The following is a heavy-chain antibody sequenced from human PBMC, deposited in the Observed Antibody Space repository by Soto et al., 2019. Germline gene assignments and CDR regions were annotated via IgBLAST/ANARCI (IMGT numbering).Heavy chain of an antibody. CDR1: GFNFTNAW. CDR3: TTDLYIITPGTYYFATDV. J-gene: IGHJ6*02. Sequence: PGGSLRLSCAASGFNFTNAWMNWVRQAPGKGLEWVGRIKSKIYGGTTDYAAPVKGRFTISRDDSKNTLYLQMHSLKTEDTAVYYCTTDLYIITPGTYYFATDVWGQGTTVTVSS. D-gene: IGHD3-10*01. V-gene: IGHV3-15*07. CDR2: IKSKIYGGTT.